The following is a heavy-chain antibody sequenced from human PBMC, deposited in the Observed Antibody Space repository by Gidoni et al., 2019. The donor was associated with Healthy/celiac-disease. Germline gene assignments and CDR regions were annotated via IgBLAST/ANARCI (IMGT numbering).Heavy chain of an antibody. CDR2: IDWDDDK. J-gene: IGHJ4*02. D-gene: IGHD4-17*01. Sequence: QVTLRESGPALVKPTQTLTLTCPFSGFSLSTSGMCVSWIRQPPGKALEWLALIDWDDDKYYSTSLKTRLTISKDTSKNQVVLTMTNMDPVDTATYYCARIVDYGDPQDSHFDYWGQGTLVTVSS. V-gene: IGHV2-70*01. CDR3: ARIVDYGDPQDSHFDY. CDR1: GFSLSTSGMC.